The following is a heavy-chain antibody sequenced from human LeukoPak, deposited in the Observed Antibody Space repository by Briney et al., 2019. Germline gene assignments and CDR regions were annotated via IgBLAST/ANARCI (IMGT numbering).Heavy chain of an antibody. CDR1: GFTFSTYG. CDR2: ISFDANNK. V-gene: IGHV3-30*18. J-gene: IGHJ4*02. D-gene: IGHD3-16*01. Sequence: GRSLRLSCAASGFTFSTYGMHWVRQAPGKGLEWVAVISFDANNKFYADSVKGRFTISRDNSKNTLYLQMNSLRAEDTAVYYCAKDRGVWGSSTNWGQGTLVTVSS. CDR3: AKDRGVWGSSTN.